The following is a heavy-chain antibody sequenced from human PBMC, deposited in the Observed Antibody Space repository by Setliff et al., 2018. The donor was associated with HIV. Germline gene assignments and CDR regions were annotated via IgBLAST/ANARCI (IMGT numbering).Heavy chain of an antibody. D-gene: IGHD3-9*01. Sequence: ASVKVSCKASGYTFTGYYGISWVRQAPGQGLEWMGWIGGYNGDVTYAQGFQGRVTMTRETSTGTAYMELRRLTSDDTALFYCARINFAPNAPPYMDVWGKGTAVTVSS. CDR3: ARINFAPNAPPYMDV. CDR1: GYTFTGYYG. CDR2: IGGYNGDV. V-gene: IGHV1-18*01. J-gene: IGHJ6*03.